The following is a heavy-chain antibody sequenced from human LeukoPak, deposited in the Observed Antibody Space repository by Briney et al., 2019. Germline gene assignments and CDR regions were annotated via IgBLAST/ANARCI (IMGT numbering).Heavy chain of an antibody. CDR1: GYSFSNYW. D-gene: IGHD6-19*01. V-gene: IGHV5-51*01. Sequence: GESLKISCKGSGYSFSNYWIGWVRQMPGKGLEWMGVIYPGDSDTRYSPSFQGQVTISADKSISTAYPQWSSLKASDTAMYYCTRGLQYSSDFHHWGQGTLVTVSS. CDR2: IYPGDSDT. J-gene: IGHJ1*01. CDR3: TRGLQYSSDFHH.